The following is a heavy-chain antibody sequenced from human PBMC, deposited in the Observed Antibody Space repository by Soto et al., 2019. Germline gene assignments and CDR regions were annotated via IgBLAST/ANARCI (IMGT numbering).Heavy chain of an antibody. D-gene: IGHD6-6*01. CDR3: ARGHFRVATRRAFDI. V-gene: IGHV4-59*01. CDR2: IYYSGST. Sequence: SETLSLTCTVSGGSISSYYWSWIRQPPGKGLEWIGYIYYSGSTNYNPSLKSRVTISVDTSKNQFSLKLSSVTAADTAVDYCARGHFRVATRRAFDIWGQGTMVTVSS. CDR1: GGSISSYY. J-gene: IGHJ3*02.